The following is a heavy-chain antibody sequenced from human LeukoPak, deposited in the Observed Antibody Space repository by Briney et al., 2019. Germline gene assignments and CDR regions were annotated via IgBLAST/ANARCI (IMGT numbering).Heavy chain of an antibody. CDR3: AREGSGPPDYYYYGMDV. Sequence: SVKVSCKASGGTFSSYAISWVRQAPGQGLEWMGRIIPILGIANYAQKFQGRVTITADKSTSTAYMELSSLRSEDTAVYYCAREGSGPPDYYYYGMDVWGQGTTVTVSS. D-gene: IGHD2-15*01. J-gene: IGHJ6*02. V-gene: IGHV1-69*04. CDR2: IIPILGIA. CDR1: GGTFSSYA.